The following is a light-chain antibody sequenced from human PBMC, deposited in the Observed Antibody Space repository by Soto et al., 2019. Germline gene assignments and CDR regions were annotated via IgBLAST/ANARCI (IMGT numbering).Light chain of an antibody. Sequence: DIQLTQSPSFLSASVGDRVTITCRASQGISSYLAWYQQKPGKAPKLLIYAASTLQSGVPSRFSDRWTGTEFTLTISSLQPEDFSTYYCQQLNSYPITFGQGTRLEIK. CDR1: QGISSY. CDR3: QQLNSYPIT. CDR2: AAS. V-gene: IGKV1-9*01. J-gene: IGKJ5*01.